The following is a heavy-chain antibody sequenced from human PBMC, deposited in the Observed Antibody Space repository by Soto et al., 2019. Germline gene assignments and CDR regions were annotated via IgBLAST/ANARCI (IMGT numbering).Heavy chain of an antibody. CDR1: GYTFTGYY. Sequence: QVQLVQSGAEVKQPGASVKVSCKASGYTFTGYYIHWVRQAPGQGLEWVGWINPNTGGTNYAQKFQGSVTMTRDTSIYTAYMELSRLKSDDTAAYYCARGGSQRHYYQAMDVWGQGTTVTVSS. CDR2: INPNTGGT. J-gene: IGHJ6*02. V-gene: IGHV1-2*04. CDR3: ARGGSQRHYYQAMDV. D-gene: IGHD1-1*01.